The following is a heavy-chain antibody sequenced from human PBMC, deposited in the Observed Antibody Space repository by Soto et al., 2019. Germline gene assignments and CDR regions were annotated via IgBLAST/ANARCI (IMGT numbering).Heavy chain of an antibody. CDR3: AKNARYGDYVGWFDS. Sequence: EVHLLESGGGLVQPGGSLRLSCTASGFTFSSYAMTWVRQAPGRGLEVVSGITASGGRTYYADSVKGRFTISRDNSKSPLYLEMNGLRAEDRAVYYCAKNARYGDYVGWFDSWGQGPMVAFSS. D-gene: IGHD4-17*01. V-gene: IGHV3-23*01. CDR1: GFTFSSYA. CDR2: ITASGGRT. J-gene: IGHJ5*01.